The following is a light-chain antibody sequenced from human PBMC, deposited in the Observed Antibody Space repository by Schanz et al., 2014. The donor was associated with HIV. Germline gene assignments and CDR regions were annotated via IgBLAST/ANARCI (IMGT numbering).Light chain of an antibody. CDR3: MQGTHWPQT. V-gene: IGKV2-30*02. CDR1: QSLVHSDGNTF. J-gene: IGKJ2*01. CDR2: QVS. Sequence: DVVLTQSPLSLSVTLGQPASISCRSSQSLVHSDGNTFLNWFQQRPGQSPRRLIYQVSNRDSGVPDRFSGSGSGTDFTLKITRVEAEDVGLYYCMQGTHWPQTFGPGTKLEIK.